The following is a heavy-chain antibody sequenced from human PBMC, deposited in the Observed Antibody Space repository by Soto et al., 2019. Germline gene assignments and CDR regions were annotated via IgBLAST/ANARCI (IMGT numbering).Heavy chain of an antibody. V-gene: IGHV4-30-4*01. CDR1: GGSISSGDYY. Sequence: QVQLQESGPGLVKPSQTLSLTCTVSGGSISSGDYYWRWIRQPPGKGLEWIGYIYYSGSTYYNPSPTSRVTISVDTSKNQFSLKLSSVTAADTAVYYCARDKGYDSGRDGMDVWGQGTTVTVSS. J-gene: IGHJ6*02. D-gene: IGHD3-3*01. CDR3: ARDKGYDSGRDGMDV. CDR2: IYYSGST.